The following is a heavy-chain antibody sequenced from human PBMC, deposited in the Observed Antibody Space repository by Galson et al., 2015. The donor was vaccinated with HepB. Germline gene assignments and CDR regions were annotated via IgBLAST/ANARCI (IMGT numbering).Heavy chain of an antibody. CDR1: GFTFSSYA. V-gene: IGHV3-64*01. D-gene: IGHD6-13*01. CDR2: VSSNGGST. Sequence: SLRLSCAASGFTFSSYAMHWVRQAPGKGLEYVSAVSSNGGSTYYANSVKGRFTISRDNSKNTLYLQMGSLRAEDMAVYYCARASSSSSRSPFDYWGQGT. CDR3: ARASSSSSRSPFDY. J-gene: IGHJ4*02.